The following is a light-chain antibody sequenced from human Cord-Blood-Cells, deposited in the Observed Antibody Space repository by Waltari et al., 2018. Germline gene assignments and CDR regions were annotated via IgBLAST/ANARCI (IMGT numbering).Light chain of an antibody. Sequence: SSELTQDPAVSVALGQPVRITCQGDSLRSYYASWYQQEPGQAPVLVIYGKNNRPSGIPDRFSGSSSGNTASLTITGAQAEDEADYYCNSRDSSGNHRVFGGGTKLTVL. J-gene: IGLJ3*02. CDR1: SLRSYY. CDR2: GKN. CDR3: NSRDSSGNHRV. V-gene: IGLV3-19*01.